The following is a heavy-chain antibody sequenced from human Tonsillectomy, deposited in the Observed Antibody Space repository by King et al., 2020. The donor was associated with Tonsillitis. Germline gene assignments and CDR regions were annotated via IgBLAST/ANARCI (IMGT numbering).Heavy chain of an antibody. CDR3: ARSVSGSFDY. CDR2: MYYSGTI. Sequence: QLQESGPGVVKPSETLSLTCTVSGGSISSSDHYWAWSRQPPGEGLEWIGYMYYSGTIFYNPSLKSRITISGGTSENRFSLKLSSVTAADTAVYFCARSVSGSFDYWGQGALVTVSS. V-gene: IGHV4-39*01. D-gene: IGHD1-26*01. CDR1: GGSISSSDHY. J-gene: IGHJ4*02.